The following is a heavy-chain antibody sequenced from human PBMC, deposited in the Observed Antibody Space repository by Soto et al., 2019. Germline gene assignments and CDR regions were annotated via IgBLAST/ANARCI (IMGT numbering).Heavy chain of an antibody. D-gene: IGHD6-19*01. V-gene: IGHV3-23*01. CDR1: GITFSSYA. J-gene: IGHJ6*02. CDR2: ISGSGGST. CDR3: AKVRDFQWLVSYYYYGMGV. Sequence: GGSLRLSCAASGITFSSYAMSWVRQAPGKGLEWVSAISGSGGSTYYADSVKGRFTISRDNSKNTLYLQMNSLRAEDTAVYYCAKVRDFQWLVSYYYYGMGVWGQGTTVTVSS.